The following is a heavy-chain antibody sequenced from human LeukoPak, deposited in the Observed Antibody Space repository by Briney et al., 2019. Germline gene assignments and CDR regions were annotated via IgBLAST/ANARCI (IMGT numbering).Heavy chain of an antibody. CDR1: GFTFSDYY. CDR3: AKGANRGIVDDAFDI. V-gene: IGHV3-11*01. D-gene: IGHD3-22*01. J-gene: IGHJ3*02. Sequence: NAGGSLRLSCAASGFTFSDYYMSWIRQAPGKGLEWVSYISSSGSTIYYADSVKGRFTISRDNAKNSLYLQMNSLRVEDTALYYCAKGANRGIVDDAFDIWGQGTMVTVSS. CDR2: ISSSGSTI.